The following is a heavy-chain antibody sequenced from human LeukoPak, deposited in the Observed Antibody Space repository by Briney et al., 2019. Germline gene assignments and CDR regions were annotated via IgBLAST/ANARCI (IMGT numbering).Heavy chain of an antibody. CDR3: AKGDMVRTPYYYYYGMDV. D-gene: IGHD3-10*01. J-gene: IGHJ6*02. V-gene: IGHV3-23*01. CDR1: GFTFSSYA. CDR2: VSRSGGST. Sequence: GGCLRLSCAASGFTFSSYAMSWVRPAPGKGLEWVSAVSRSGGSTYYADSVKGRFSISRDNSKNTLYLQMNSLRAEDTAVYYCAKGDMVRTPYYYYYGMDVWGQGTTVTVSS.